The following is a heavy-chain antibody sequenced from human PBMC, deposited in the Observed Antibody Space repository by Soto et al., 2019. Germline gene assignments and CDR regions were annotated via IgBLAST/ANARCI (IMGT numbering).Heavy chain of an antibody. CDR3: AKTSGKAMALFDP. J-gene: IGHJ5*02. CDR2: ISYDGSNK. D-gene: IGHD3-10*01. Sequence: QVQLVESGGGVVQPGRSLRLSCAASGFTFSSYGMHWVRQAPGKGLEWVAVISYDGSNKYYADSVKGRFTISRDNSKNTLYLQMNSLRAEDTAVYYCAKTSGKAMALFDPWGQGTLVTVSS. V-gene: IGHV3-30*18. CDR1: GFTFSSYG.